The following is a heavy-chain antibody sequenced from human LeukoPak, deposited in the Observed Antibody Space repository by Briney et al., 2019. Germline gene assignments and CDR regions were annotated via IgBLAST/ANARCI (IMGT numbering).Heavy chain of an antibody. CDR3: ARADLDTGTWGFDY. CDR1: GFTFSRYW. J-gene: IGHJ4*02. Sequence: GGSLRLSCAVSGFTFSRYWVSWVRQAPGKGLEWVANIMEDGSEQYYVDSVKGRFTISRDNAKNSLYLQMSSLRAEDTAVYYCARADLDTGTWGFDYWGQGTLVTVSS. V-gene: IGHV3-7*01. CDR2: IMEDGSEQ. D-gene: IGHD5-18*01.